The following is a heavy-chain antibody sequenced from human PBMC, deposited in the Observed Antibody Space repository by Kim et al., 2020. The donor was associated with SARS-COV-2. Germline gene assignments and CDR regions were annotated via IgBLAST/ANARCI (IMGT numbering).Heavy chain of an antibody. CDR1: GFTFSSYS. V-gene: IGHV3-21*01. J-gene: IGHJ6*02. CDR2: ISSSSSYI. Sequence: GGSLRLSCAASGFTFSSYSMNWVRQAPGKGLEWVSSISSSSSYIYYADSVKGRFTISRDNAKNSLYLQMNSLRAEDTAVYYCARDQLGIRKKYYYYGMDVWGQGTTVTVSS. D-gene: IGHD7-27*01. CDR3: ARDQLGIRKKYYYYGMDV.